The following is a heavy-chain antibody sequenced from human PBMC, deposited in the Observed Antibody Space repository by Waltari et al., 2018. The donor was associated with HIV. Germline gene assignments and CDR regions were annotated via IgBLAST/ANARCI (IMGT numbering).Heavy chain of an antibody. D-gene: IGHD6-13*01. CDR3: ARVGEYSSSSYYFDY. CDR1: DSTFPSYA. Sequence: QVQLVQSGSDLKKPGASVKVSCKASDSTFPSYAMHWVRPAPGQGREWLGWINTNTGNPTYAQGFTGRFVFALDTSVSTAYLQISSLKAEDTAVYYCARVGEYSSSSYYFDYWGQGTLVTVSS. V-gene: IGHV7-4-1*02. J-gene: IGHJ4*02. CDR2: INTNTGNP.